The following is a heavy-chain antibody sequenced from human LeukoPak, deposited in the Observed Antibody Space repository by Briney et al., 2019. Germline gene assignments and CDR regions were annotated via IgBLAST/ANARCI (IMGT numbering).Heavy chain of an antibody. CDR2: IYRGGTT. CDR3: AKVRPHIAVAGRGLYWFDP. D-gene: IGHD6-19*01. CDR1: GFLVNSYY. J-gene: IGHJ5*02. V-gene: IGHV3-53*05. Sequence: PGGSLRLSCAASGFLVNSYYMSWVRQAPGTGLEWVSVIYRGGTTYYTDSVKGRFTISRDNSKNTLYLQMNSLRAEDTAVYYCAKVRPHIAVAGRGLYWFDPWGQGTLVTVSS.